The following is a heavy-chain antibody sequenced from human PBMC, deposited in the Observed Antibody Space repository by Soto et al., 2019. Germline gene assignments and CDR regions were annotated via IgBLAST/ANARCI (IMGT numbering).Heavy chain of an antibody. CDR3: ARDTPPTDY. CDR2: ISAYNTNT. J-gene: IGHJ4*02. CDR1: GYTFTSYH. V-gene: IGHV1-18*01. Sequence: QVQLVQSGAEVKKPGASVKVSCKTSGYTFTSYHISWVRQAPGQGLEWMGWISAYNTNTNYAQKFQGRVTMTTDTLPRTAYTELRSLRSDDTAVYYCARDTPPTDYWGQGTLVTVSS.